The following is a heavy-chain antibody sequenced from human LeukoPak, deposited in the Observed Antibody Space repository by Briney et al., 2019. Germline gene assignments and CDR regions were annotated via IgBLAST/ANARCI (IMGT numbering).Heavy chain of an antibody. J-gene: IGHJ6*02. Sequence: GGSLRLSCAASGFTSSSYVMHWVRQAPGRGLEWVAVVSYDESNKYYADSVKGRFTISRDNSKNTLYLQMNSLRPEDTAVYYCENGLLLLFGAYGLDVWGQGTTVTVSS. CDR1: GFTSSSYV. CDR2: VSYDESNK. D-gene: IGHD3-10*01. CDR3: ENGLLLLFGAYGLDV. V-gene: IGHV3-30*18.